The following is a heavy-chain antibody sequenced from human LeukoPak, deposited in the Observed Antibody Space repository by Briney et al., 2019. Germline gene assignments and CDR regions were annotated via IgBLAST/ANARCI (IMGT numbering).Heavy chain of an antibody. V-gene: IGHV4-38-2*02. CDR1: GYSITSGYY. CDR3: ARYDSGYVHDY. Sequence: SETLSLTCTVSGYSITSGYYWGWIRQPPGGGLEWIGYIYYSGSTNYNPSLKSRVTISVDTSKNQFSLKLSSVTAADTAVYYCARYDSGYVHDYWGQGTLVTVSS. CDR2: IYYSGST. J-gene: IGHJ4*02. D-gene: IGHD5-12*01.